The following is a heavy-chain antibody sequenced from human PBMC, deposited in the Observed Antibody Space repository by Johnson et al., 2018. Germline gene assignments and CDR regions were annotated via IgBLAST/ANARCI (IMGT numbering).Heavy chain of an antibody. D-gene: IGHD2-15*01. V-gene: IGHV3-11*04. CDR2: XXXXXXXT. CDR3: ARAVVADHYYYYYMDV. Sequence: QVQLVQSGGGLVKXGGSXRLXCEASGFTFRDYYMSWVRQAPGKGLEWISXXXXXXXXTXXXXXXXXXFTISRDNAKNSLYLQINSLRAEDTAVYSCARAVVADHYYYYYMDVWGKGTTVTVSS. J-gene: IGHJ6*03. CDR1: GFTFRDYY.